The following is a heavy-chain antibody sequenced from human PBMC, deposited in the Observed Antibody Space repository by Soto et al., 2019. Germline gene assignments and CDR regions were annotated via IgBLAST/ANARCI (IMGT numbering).Heavy chain of an antibody. CDR3: ARDNSGPYDFWSGPLYYYYGMDV. D-gene: IGHD3-3*01. V-gene: IGHV5-51*01. CDR2: IYPGDSDT. J-gene: IGHJ6*02. Sequence: PGESLKISCKGSGYSFTSYWIGWVRQMPGKGLEWMGIIYPGDSDTRYSPSFQGQVTISADKSISTAYLQWSSLKASDTAMYYCARDNSGPYDFWSGPLYYYYGMDVWGQGTTVTVSS. CDR1: GYSFTSYW.